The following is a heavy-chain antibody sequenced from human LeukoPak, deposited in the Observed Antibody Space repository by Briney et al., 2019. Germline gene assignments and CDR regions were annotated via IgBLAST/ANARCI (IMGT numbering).Heavy chain of an antibody. CDR1: GGSISSYY. D-gene: IGHD6-13*01. CDR3: ARVWYLDAFDI. Sequence: SKTLSLTCSVSGGSISSYYWSWIRQPPGKGLEWIGYIYYNGSTNYNPSLKSRVTISVDTSKNQFSLKLSSVTAADTAVYYCARVWYLDAFDIWGQGTMVTVSS. J-gene: IGHJ3*02. CDR2: IYYNGST. V-gene: IGHV4-59*01.